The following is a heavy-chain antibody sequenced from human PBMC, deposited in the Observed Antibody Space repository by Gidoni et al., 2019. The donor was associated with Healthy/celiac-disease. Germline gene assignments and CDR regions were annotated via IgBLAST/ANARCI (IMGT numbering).Heavy chain of an antibody. CDR2: ISYDGSNK. CDR1: GFPFSSYG. V-gene: IGHV3-30*03. CDR3: ARDRYVVVPAATWGRDYYYGMDV. D-gene: IGHD2-2*01. J-gene: IGHJ6*02. Sequence: QVQLVESGGGVVQPGRSLRLSCAASGFPFSSYGMHWVRQAPGKGLEWVAVISYDGSNKYYADSVKGRFTISRDNSKNTLYLQMNSLRAEDTAVYYCARDRYVVVPAATWGRDYYYGMDVWGQGTTVTVSS.